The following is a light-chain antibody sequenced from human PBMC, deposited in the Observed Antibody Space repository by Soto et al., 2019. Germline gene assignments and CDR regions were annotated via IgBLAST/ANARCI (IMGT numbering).Light chain of an antibody. Sequence: GDRVTITCRASQNSSNNLNWYQQKPGKVPKLLIYAASRLQNGVPSRFSGSGSGTDFSLTISSLQPEDFATYYCQQSYSTLWTFGQGTKVEIK. CDR3: QQSYSTLWT. CDR1: QNSSNN. V-gene: IGKV1-39*01. J-gene: IGKJ1*01. CDR2: AAS.